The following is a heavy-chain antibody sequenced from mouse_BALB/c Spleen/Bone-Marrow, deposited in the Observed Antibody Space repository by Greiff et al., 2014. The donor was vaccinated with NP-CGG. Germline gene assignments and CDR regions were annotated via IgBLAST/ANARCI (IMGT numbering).Heavy chain of an antibody. D-gene: IGHD1-1*01. Sequence: QVQLKESGPQLVRPGASVKISCKASGYSFTSYWMHWVKQRPGQGLEWIGMIDPSDSETRLNQKFKDKATLTVDKSSSTAYMQLSSPTSEDSAVYYGAREGDYYGSSAYWGQGTPVTVSS. CDR3: AREGDYYGSSAY. CDR1: GYSFTSYW. CDR2: IDPSDSET. V-gene: IGHV1S126*01. J-gene: IGHJ3*01.